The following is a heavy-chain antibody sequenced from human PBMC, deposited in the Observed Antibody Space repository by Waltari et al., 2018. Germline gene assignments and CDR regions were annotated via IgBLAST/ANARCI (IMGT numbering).Heavy chain of an antibody. CDR1: GDSISSGGYA. D-gene: IGHD4-17*01. V-gene: IGHV4-30-2*06. Sequence: QLQLRESGSGLVKPSQTLSLTCDVSGDSISSGGYAWTWIRQSPGKCLEWAGHIFRAGKAGDNTSLKSRVTISVDRSKNQFSLNVSAVTAADTAVYYCARGFYGDYFAVNFDYWGQGSLVTVSS. CDR3: ARGFYGDYFAVNFDY. J-gene: IGHJ4*02. CDR2: IFRAGKA.